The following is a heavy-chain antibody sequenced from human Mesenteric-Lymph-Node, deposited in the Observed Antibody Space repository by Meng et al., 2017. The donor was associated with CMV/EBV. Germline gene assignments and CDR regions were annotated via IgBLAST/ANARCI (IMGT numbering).Heavy chain of an antibody. CDR1: GYTFTDHG. D-gene: IGHD2-15*01. CDR2: IGTYNGKT. Sequence: ASVKVSCKTSGYTFTDHGFSWVRQAPGQGLEWMGWIGTYNGKTKYAQRFHGRVTMTTDTSTNTAYMEVRNLRSDDTAVYYCARDGGTSLEPSDFWGQGTLVTVSS. CDR3: ARDGGTSLEPSDF. J-gene: IGHJ4*02. V-gene: IGHV1-18*01.